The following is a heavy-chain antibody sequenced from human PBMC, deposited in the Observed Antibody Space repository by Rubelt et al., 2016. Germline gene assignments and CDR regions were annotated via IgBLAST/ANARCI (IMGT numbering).Heavy chain of an antibody. CDR2: INAGNGTT. D-gene: IGHD3-10*01. V-gene: IGHV1-3*01. Sequence: QVQLVQSGAEVKKPGASVKVSCKASGYTFTSYAMHWVRQAPGQRLEWMGWINAGNGTTKYSQKFQVRVPITRDTSAGTAYMELSSLRSEDTAVYYCALLWFGELFRRDYWGQGTLVTVSS. CDR3: ALLWFGELFRRDY. J-gene: IGHJ4*02. CDR1: GYTFTSYA.